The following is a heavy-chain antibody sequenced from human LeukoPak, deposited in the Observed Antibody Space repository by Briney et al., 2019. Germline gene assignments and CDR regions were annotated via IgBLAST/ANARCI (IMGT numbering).Heavy chain of an antibody. V-gene: IGHV4-39*07. D-gene: IGHD3-22*01. CDR1: GGSVSITGYY. Sequence: SETLSLTCTVSGGSVSITGYYWGWIRQPPGKGLEWIGSIYYTGSTYYNPSLKSRVTPSVDTSKNQFSLKLSSVTAADTAVYYCARGLTSIYYDSSGYYFDYWGQGTLVTVSS. J-gene: IGHJ4*02. CDR2: IYYTGST. CDR3: ARGLTSIYYDSSGYYFDY.